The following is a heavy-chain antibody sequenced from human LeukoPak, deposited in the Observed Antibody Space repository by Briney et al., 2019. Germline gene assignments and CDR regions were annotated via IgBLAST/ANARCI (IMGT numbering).Heavy chain of an antibody. D-gene: IGHD3-10*01. CDR3: AKAPYKSGIYYIYFFDS. CDR2: IRGGGGNT. V-gene: IGHV3-23*01. J-gene: IGHJ4*02. CDR1: GFTFSSYA. Sequence: GGSLRLSCAASGFTFSSYAISWVRQAPGKGLEWVSVIRGGGGNTYYADSVKGRFTISRDNSKNTLYMQMSSLRDEDTAGHYCAKAPYKSGIYYIYFFDSWGQGTLVTVSS.